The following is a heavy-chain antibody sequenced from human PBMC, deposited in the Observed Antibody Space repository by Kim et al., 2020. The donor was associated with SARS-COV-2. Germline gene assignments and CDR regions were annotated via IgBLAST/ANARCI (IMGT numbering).Heavy chain of an antibody. CDR2: IKQDGNEK. V-gene: IGHV3-7*03. CDR1: GFTFSSYW. CDR3: AKVSIAAPGSDY. D-gene: IGHD6-13*01. J-gene: IGHJ4*02. Sequence: GGSLRLSCVASGFTFSSYWMSWVRQAPGKGPEWVANIKQDGNEKYYVDSVKGRFTISRDNAKNSLYLQMNSLRAEDTAVYYCAKVSIAAPGSDYWGQGTLVTVSS.